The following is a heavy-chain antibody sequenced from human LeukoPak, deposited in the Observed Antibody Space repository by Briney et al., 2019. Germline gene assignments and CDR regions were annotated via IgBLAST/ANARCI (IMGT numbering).Heavy chain of an antibody. J-gene: IGHJ4*02. CDR3: ARVQREYYYDSSGIMGN. CDR2: ISGSGGST. Sequence: PGGTLRLSCAASGFTFSSYGMSWVRQAPGKGLEWVSAISGSGGSTYYADSVKDRFTVSRDNSKNTLYLQMNSLRAEDTAVYYCARVQREYYYDSSGIMGNWGQGTLVTVSS. CDR1: GFTFSSYG. V-gene: IGHV3-23*01. D-gene: IGHD3-22*01.